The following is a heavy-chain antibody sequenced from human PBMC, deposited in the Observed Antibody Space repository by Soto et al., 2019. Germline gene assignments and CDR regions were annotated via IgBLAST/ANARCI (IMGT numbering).Heavy chain of an antibody. V-gene: IGHV3-33*01. J-gene: IGHJ5*02. CDR1: GFTFSSYG. Sequence: GGSLRLSCAASGFTFSSYGMHWVRQAPGKGLEWVAVIWYDGSNKYYADSVKGRFTISRDNSKNTLYLQMNSLRAEDTAVYYCARAGGGIGYCSSTSCQGGKNWFDPWGQGTLVTVSS. CDR2: IWYDGSNK. CDR3: ARAGGGIGYCSSTSCQGGKNWFDP. D-gene: IGHD2-2*01.